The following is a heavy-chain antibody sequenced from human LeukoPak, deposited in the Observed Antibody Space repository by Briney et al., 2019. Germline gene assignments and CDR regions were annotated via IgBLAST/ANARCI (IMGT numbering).Heavy chain of an antibody. CDR1: GGSISSYY. CDR2: NSYSGNT. J-gene: IGHJ4*02. V-gene: IGHV4-59*07. D-gene: IGHD1-26*01. CDR3: ARVGSGSFDY. Sequence: PSDTLSLTCTVSGGSISSYYWSWIRQPPGKGLEWIGYNSYSGNTNYNPSLKSRVTISVDTSKNHFSLNLSSVTAADTAVYYCARVGSGSFDYWGQGTLVTVSS.